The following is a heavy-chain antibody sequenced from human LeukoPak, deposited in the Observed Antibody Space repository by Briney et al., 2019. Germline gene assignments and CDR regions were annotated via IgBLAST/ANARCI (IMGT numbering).Heavy chain of an antibody. D-gene: IGHD3-16*02. CDR2: ISGSGYYT. CDR1: GFTFGSFA. Sequence: GGSLRLSCEASGFTFGSFAMSWVRQAPGKGLEWVSGISGSGYYTYYADSVKGRFTISRDNSKNTLYLQMNSLRAEDTAVYYCAKHGTVWGSYRYSDYYYGMDVWGQGTTVTLSS. V-gene: IGHV3-23*01. J-gene: IGHJ6*02. CDR3: AKHGTVWGSYRYSDYYYGMDV.